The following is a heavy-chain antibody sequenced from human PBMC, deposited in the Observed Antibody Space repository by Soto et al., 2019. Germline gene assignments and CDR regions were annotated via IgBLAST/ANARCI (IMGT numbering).Heavy chain of an antibody. CDR3: AREPAGDWRDGYNYHSVGYYYYGMDV. D-gene: IGHD5-12*01. CDR2: ISGSGGST. CDR1: GFTFSSYA. Sequence: EVQLLESGGGLVQPGGSLRLSCAASGFTFSSYAMSWVRQAPGKGLEWVSAISGSGGSTYYADSVKGRFTISRDNSKNTLYLQMNSLRAEDTAVYYCAREPAGDWRDGYNYHSVGYYYYGMDVWGQGTTVTVSS. V-gene: IGHV3-23*01. J-gene: IGHJ6*02.